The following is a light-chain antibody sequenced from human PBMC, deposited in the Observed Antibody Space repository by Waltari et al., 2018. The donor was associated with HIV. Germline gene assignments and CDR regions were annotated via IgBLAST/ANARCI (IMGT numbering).Light chain of an antibody. CDR2: RND. J-gene: IGLJ3*02. CDR3: LAWDTAFSGWV. V-gene: IGLV10-54*04. Sequence: QAGLAQPPSVSADLDLTAKLTCSGNENNVGYQGAAGLQHHQGHPPKLLTYRNDGQPSGVSDRFAGSRSGDTPAPIIRGLQPEGEPDYYCLAWDTAFSGWV. CDR1: ENNVGYQG.